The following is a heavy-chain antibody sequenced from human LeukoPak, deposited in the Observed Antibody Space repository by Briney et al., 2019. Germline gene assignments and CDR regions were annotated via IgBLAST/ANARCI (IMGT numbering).Heavy chain of an antibody. CDR3: TTVMITFGGVIPNY. D-gene: IGHD3-16*02. V-gene: IGHV3-15*01. Sequence: GGSLRLSCAASGFTFSNAWMNWVRQAPGKGLEWVGRIKSKTDGGTADYAAPVKGRFTISRDDSKSTLYLQMNDLKTEDTAVYYCTTVMITFGGVIPNYWGQGTLVTVSS. CDR2: IKSKTDGGTA. J-gene: IGHJ4*02. CDR1: GFTFSNAW.